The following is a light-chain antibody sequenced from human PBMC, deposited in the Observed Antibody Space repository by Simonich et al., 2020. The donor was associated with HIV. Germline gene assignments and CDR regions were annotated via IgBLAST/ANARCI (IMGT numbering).Light chain of an antibody. Sequence: DIVMTQSPDSLAVSLGERATINCKSSQSVIYSSNNKSYLAWYQQRQGQPPKLLIYWASTREFGLPDRFSGSGSGTDFTLTIISLQAEDVAVYYCQQYYITPLTFGGGTKVEIK. V-gene: IGKV4-1*01. J-gene: IGKJ4*01. CDR1: QSVIYSSNNKSY. CDR3: QQYYITPLT. CDR2: WAS.